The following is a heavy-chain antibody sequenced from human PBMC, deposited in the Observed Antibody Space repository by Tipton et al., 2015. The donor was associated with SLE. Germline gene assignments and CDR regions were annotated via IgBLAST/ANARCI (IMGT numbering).Heavy chain of an antibody. V-gene: IGHV4-34*01. D-gene: IGHD6-25*01. Sequence: TLSLTCTVSGGSISSRYYCGWIRQPPGKGGEWIGEMDHSGITNYNPSLKRRVTQSVETSKNHFSRTLSSVTAADAAGYYCATFFGHSSASADALDLRGQGTMVTVSS. CDR3: ATFFGHSSASADALDL. J-gene: IGHJ3*01. CDR2: MDHSGIT. CDR1: GGSISSRYY.